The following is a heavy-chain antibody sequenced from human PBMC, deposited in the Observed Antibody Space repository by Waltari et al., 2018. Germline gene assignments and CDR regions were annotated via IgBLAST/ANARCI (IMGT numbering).Heavy chain of an antibody. J-gene: IGHJ3*02. Sequence: QLQLPESGPGLVKPSEPLSLTCTVSGCSLRVSSYYRGWCRQPPGKGLEWIGSIYYSGSTYYNPALKSRVTISVDTSKNQFSLKLSSVTAADTAVYYCARVRGIAVAGIGAFDIWGQGTMVTVSS. CDR3: ARVRGIAVAGIGAFDI. CDR2: IYYSGST. CDR1: GCSLRVSSYY. D-gene: IGHD6-19*01. V-gene: IGHV4-39*07.